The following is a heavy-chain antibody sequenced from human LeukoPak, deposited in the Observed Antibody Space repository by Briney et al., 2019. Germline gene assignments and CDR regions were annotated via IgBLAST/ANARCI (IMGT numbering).Heavy chain of an antibody. CDR2: IRSDGSNQ. Sequence: GGSLRLSCAASGFTFSNYGIHWVRQAPGKGLEWVTFIRSDGSNQYYADSVKGRFTISRDNSKNTLYLQMNSLKGDDTAVYYCAKDSAFYYIDVWGKGTTVIISS. V-gene: IGHV3-30*02. CDR3: AKDSAFYYIDV. D-gene: IGHD3-10*01. CDR1: GFTFSNYG. J-gene: IGHJ6*03.